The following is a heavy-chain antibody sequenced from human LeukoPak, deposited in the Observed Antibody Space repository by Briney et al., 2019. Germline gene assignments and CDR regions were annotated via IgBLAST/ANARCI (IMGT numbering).Heavy chain of an antibody. V-gene: IGHV7-4-1*02. CDR2: INTNTGNP. J-gene: IGHJ4*02. D-gene: IGHD3-22*01. CDR3: ASIDYYDSSGYYQFDY. CDR1: GYTFTSYA. Sequence: GASVKVSCTASGYTFTSYAMNWVRQAPGQGLEWMGWINTNTGNPTYAQGFTGRFVFSLDTSVSTAYLQISSLKAEDTAVYYCASIDYYDSSGYYQFDYWGQGTLVTVSS.